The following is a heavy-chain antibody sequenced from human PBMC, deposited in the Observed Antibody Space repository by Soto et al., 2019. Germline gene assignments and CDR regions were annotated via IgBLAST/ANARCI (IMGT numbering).Heavy chain of an antibody. D-gene: IGHD3-10*01. CDR2: TYYRSKWYN. V-gene: IGHV6-1*01. Sequence: PSPTLSLTCAISGDSVSSNSAAWNWISQSPSRGLEWLGRTYYRSKWYNDYAVSVKSRITINPDTSKNQFSLQLNSVTPEDTAVYYCARGLYGSGSYYEDNYYYYGMDVWGQGTTVTVSS. J-gene: IGHJ6*02. CDR1: GDSVSSNSAA. CDR3: ARGLYGSGSYYEDNYYYYGMDV.